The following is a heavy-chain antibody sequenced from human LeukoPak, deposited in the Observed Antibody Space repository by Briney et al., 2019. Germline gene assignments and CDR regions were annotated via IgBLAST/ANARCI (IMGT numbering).Heavy chain of an antibody. CDR3: ARVSLYDYYYYYMDV. CDR1: GGTFSSYA. CDR2: IIPIFGTA. Sequence: SVKVSCKASGGTFSSYAISWVRQAPGQGFEWMGGIIPIFGTANYAQKFQGRVTITTDESTSTAYMELSSLRSEDTAVYYCARVSLYDYYYYYMDVWGKGTTVTVSS. J-gene: IGHJ6*03. V-gene: IGHV1-69*05. D-gene: IGHD2-8*01.